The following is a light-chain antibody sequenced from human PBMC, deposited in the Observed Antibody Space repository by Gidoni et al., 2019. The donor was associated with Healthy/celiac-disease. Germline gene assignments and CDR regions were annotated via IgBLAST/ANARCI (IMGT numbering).Light chain of an antibody. CDR1: QSVSSN. Sequence: EIVMTQSPATLSVSPGERATLSCRASQSVSSNLAWYQQKPGQAPRLLIYGASTRATGLPARFSGSGSGTEFTLTISSLQSEDFAVYYCKQYNNWPGTFGQGTKLEIK. V-gene: IGKV3-15*01. CDR2: GAS. CDR3: KQYNNWPGT. J-gene: IGKJ2*01.